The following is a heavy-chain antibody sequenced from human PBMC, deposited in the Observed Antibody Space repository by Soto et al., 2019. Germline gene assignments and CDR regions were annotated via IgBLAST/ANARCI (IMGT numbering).Heavy chain of an antibody. CDR3: ARGRARFGELLYGDY. Sequence: QVQLQESGPGLVKPSQTLSLTCTVSGGSISSGDYYWSWIRQPPGKGLEWIGYIYYSGSTYYNPSPKSRVTISVDTSKDQFSLKLSSVTAADTAVYYCARGRARFGELLYGDYWGQGTLVTVFS. J-gene: IGHJ4*02. CDR1: GGSISSGDYY. V-gene: IGHV4-30-4*01. D-gene: IGHD3-10*01. CDR2: IYYSGST.